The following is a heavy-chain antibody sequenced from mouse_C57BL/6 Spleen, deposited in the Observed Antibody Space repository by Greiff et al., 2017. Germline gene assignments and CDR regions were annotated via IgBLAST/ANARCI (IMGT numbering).Heavy chain of an antibody. CDR1: GYAFSSYW. Sequence: VQLQQSGAELVKPGASVKISCKASGYAFSSYWMNWVKQRPGKGLEWIGQIYPGDGDTNYNGKFKGKATLTADKSSSTAYLQLRSLTSEDSAVYFCARVEQIRPSWFAYWGQGTLVTVSA. D-gene: IGHD3-2*02. V-gene: IGHV1-80*01. J-gene: IGHJ3*01. CDR2: IYPGDGDT. CDR3: ARVEQIRPSWFAY.